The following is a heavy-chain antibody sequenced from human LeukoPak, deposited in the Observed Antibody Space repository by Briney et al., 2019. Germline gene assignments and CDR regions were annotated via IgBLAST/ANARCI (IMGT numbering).Heavy chain of an antibody. CDR1: GFTFDDYA. J-gene: IGHJ4*02. V-gene: IGHV3-9*01. D-gene: IGHD5-24*01. CDR3: TRVGYIDEGIDY. Sequence: GRSLRLSCAASGFTFDDYAMHWVRQAPGKGLEWVSGISWNSGSIGYADSVKGRFTISGDNAKNSLYLQMNSLRAEDTAIYYCTRVGYIDEGIDYWGQGTLVTVSS. CDR2: ISWNSGSI.